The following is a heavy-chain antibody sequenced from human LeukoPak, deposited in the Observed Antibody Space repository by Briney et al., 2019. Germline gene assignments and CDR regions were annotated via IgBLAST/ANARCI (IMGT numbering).Heavy chain of an antibody. D-gene: IGHD1-26*01. Sequence: PSETLSLTCTVSGGSISSSADYWGWIRQPSGQGLEWIGTMHSSGRTYYNPSLKSRVTISVDTSKQEFSLNLSSVTAADTAMYYCARHLGATRAFDIWGQGTMVTVSS. V-gene: IGHV4-39*01. CDR2: MHSSGRT. CDR3: ARHLGATRAFDI. J-gene: IGHJ3*02. CDR1: GGSISSSADY.